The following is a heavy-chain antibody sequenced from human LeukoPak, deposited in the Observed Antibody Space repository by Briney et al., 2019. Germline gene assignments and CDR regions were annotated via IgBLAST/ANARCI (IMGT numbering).Heavy chain of an antibody. D-gene: IGHD3-10*01. CDR2: IKQDGSEK. V-gene: IGHV3-7*01. CDR3: ARHANYGSGSYEDSEYFQH. Sequence: GGSQRLSCAASGFTFSSYWMSWVRQAPGKGLEWVANIKQDGSEKYYVDSVKGRFTISRDNAKNSLYLQMNSLRAEDTAVYYCARHANYGSGSYEDSEYFQHWGQGTLVTVSS. CDR1: GFTFSSYW. J-gene: IGHJ1*01.